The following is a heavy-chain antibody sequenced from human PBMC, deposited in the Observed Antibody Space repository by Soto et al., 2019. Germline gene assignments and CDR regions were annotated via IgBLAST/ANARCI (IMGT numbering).Heavy chain of an antibody. V-gene: IGHV4-30-4*01. D-gene: IGHD2-15*01. Sequence: QVQLQESGPGLVKPSQTLSLTCTVSGASVSSGDYSWSWIRQPPGKGLEWIGYIYYTGSIYYNPSLKSRATISDDTSKNQFSLELNSVTAADTAVYYCARGSVLIAALDFWGQGRLVTVSS. CDR3: ARGSVLIAALDF. J-gene: IGHJ4*02. CDR2: IYYTGSI. CDR1: GASVSSGDYS.